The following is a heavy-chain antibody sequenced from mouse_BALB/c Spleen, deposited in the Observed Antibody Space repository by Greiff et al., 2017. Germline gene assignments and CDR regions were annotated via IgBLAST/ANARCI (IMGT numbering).Heavy chain of an antibody. CDR3: ARRLRRDGYYAMDY. Sequence: EVQLQQSGPELVKPGASVKIPCKASGYTFTDYNMYWVKQSPGKSLEWIGDINPNNGGTIYNQKFKGKATLTVDKSSSTAYMELRSLTSEDTAVYYCARRLRRDGYYAMDYWGQGTSVTVSA. D-gene: IGHD2-4*01. J-gene: IGHJ4*01. CDR1: GYTFTDYN. CDR2: INPNNGGT. V-gene: IGHV1-18*01.